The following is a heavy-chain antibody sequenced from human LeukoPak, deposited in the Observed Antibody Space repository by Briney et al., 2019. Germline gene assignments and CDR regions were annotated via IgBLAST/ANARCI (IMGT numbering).Heavy chain of an antibody. D-gene: IGHD3-22*01. CDR1: GYTFTSYG. CDR3: ARDSGGGQYYYDSSGWHDAFDI. Sequence: ASVKVSCTASGYTFTSYGISWVRQAPGQGLEWMGWISAYNGNTNYAQKLQGRLTMTTPPATSTAYMEQRSLRADDTAEYYGARDSGGGQYYYDSSGWHDAFDIWGQGTMVTVSS. J-gene: IGHJ3*02. CDR2: ISAYNGNT. V-gene: IGHV1-18*01.